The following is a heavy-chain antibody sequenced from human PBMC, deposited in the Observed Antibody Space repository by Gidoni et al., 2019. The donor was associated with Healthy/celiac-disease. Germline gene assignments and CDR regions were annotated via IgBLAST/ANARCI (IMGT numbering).Heavy chain of an antibody. D-gene: IGHD6-19*01. CDR2: ISSSSSYI. J-gene: IGHJ4*02. Sequence: EVQLVESGGGLVKPGGSLRLSCAASGFTFSSYSMNWVRQAPGKGLEWVSSISSSSSYIYYADSVKGRFTISRDNAKNSLYLQMNSLGAEDTAVYYCARDYSSGWYSVDYWGQGTLVTVSS. CDR3: ARDYSSGWYSVDY. CDR1: GFTFSSYS. V-gene: IGHV3-21*01.